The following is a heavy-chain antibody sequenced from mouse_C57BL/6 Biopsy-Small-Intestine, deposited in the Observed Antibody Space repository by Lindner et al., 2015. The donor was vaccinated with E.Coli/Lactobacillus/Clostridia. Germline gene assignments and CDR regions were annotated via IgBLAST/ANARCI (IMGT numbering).Heavy chain of an antibody. CDR3: ARGYYSNSGYFDY. D-gene: IGHD2-5*01. CDR1: GYIFTNYI. CDR2: IDPYNDGT. J-gene: IGHJ2*01. V-gene: IGHV1-14*01. Sequence: VQLQESGPELVKPGASVKMSCKASGYIFTNYILHWVKQKPGQGLECIGYIDPYNDGTNYNGKFKGKATLTSDKSSNTAYMELSSLTSEDSAVYYCARGYYSNSGYFDYWGQGTTLTVSS.